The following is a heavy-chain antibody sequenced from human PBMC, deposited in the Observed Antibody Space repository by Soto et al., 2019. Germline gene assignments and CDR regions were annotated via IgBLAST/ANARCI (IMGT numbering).Heavy chain of an antibody. Sequence: PGGALRLSCAASGFIFIGSAMHWVRQASWKGLEWVGRIRSKANSYATAYAASVKGRFTISRDDSKNTAYLQMNSLKTEDTAVYYCTRHSYYYDSSGYYYSPEYYFDYWGQGTLVTVSS. CDR2: IRSKANSYAT. V-gene: IGHV3-73*01. D-gene: IGHD3-22*01. CDR3: TRHSYYYDSSGYYYSPEYYFDY. J-gene: IGHJ4*02. CDR1: GFIFIGSA.